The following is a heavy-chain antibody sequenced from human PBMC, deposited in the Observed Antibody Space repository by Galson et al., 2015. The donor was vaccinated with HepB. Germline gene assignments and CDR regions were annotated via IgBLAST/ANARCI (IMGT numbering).Heavy chain of an antibody. Sequence: CAASGFTFSTYSINWVRQAPGKGLEWVSHISSSSSTIYYADSVKGRFTISRDNAKKSLYLQMNSLRAEDTAVYYCVRQQLVYWYFDLWGRGTLVTVSS. V-gene: IGHV3-48*01. CDR1: GFTFSTYS. J-gene: IGHJ2*01. CDR2: ISSSSSTI. CDR3: VRQQLVYWYFDL. D-gene: IGHD6-13*01.